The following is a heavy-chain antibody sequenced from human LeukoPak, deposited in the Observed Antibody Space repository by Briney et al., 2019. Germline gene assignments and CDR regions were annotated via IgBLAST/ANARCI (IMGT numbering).Heavy chain of an antibody. CDR1: GFTFSNNA. CDR2: VNGSGVVT. D-gene: IGHD3-22*01. J-gene: IGHJ4*02. V-gene: IGHV3-23*01. CDR3: AKSLRTLLQLLFSPFFDY. Sequence: PGGSLRLSCAASGFTFSNNAMSWVRQAPGKGLEWVSAVNGSGVVTHYAASVRGRFTISRDNSKNTLYLQMNSLRTEDTAVYYCAKSLRTLLQLLFSPFFDYGGRGPLVTVPS.